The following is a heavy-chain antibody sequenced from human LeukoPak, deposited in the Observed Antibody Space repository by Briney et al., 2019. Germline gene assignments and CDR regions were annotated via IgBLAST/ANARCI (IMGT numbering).Heavy chain of an antibody. Sequence: PGGSLRLSCAASGFTFSDYDMNWVRQAPGKGLEWVSSKSSSSIYVSYADSVKGRFTISRDSAKNSLYLQMNSLRGEDTAVYYCARGLTYWGQGTPVTVSS. CDR3: ARGLTY. J-gene: IGHJ4*02. D-gene: IGHD3-9*01. CDR2: KSSSSIYV. V-gene: IGHV3-21*06. CDR1: GFTFSDYD.